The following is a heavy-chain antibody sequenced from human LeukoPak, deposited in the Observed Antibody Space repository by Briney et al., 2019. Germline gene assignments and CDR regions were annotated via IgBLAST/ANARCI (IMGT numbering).Heavy chain of an antibody. V-gene: IGHV3-21*01. CDR2: ISSSSSYI. J-gene: IGHJ4*02. CDR1: GFTFSSYS. Sequence: SGGSLRLSCAASGFTFSSYSMNWVRQAPGKGLEWVSSISSSSSYIYYADSVKGRFTISRDNAKNSLYLQMNSLRAEDTAVYYCARDRYCSSTSCYALDYWGQGTLGTVSS. CDR3: ARDRYCSSTSCYALDY. D-gene: IGHD2-2*01.